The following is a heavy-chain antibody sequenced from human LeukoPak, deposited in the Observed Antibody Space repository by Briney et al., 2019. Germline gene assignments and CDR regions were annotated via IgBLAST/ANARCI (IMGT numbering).Heavy chain of an antibody. V-gene: IGHV3-74*01. CDR1: GFTLSSYW. CDR3: ARTPCSGGSCYDSAVDY. J-gene: IGHJ4*02. Sequence: GGSLRLSCAASGFTLSSYWMHWVRQAPGKGLVWFSRINSDGSSTSYADSVKGRFTISRDNAKNTLYLQMNSLRAEDTAVYYCARTPCSGGSCYDSAVDYWGQGTLVTVSS. D-gene: IGHD2-15*01. CDR2: INSDGSST.